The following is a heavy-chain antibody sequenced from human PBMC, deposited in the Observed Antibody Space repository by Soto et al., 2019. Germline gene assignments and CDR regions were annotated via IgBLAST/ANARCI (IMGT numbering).Heavy chain of an antibody. J-gene: IGHJ5*02. D-gene: IGHD6-19*01. V-gene: IGHV1-8*01. CDR2: MNPNSGNT. CDR1: GYTFTSYD. CDR3: ARGIDARQWLVSGWFDP. Sequence: ASVKVSCKASGYTFTSYDINWVRQATGQGLEWMGWMNPNSGNTGYAQKFQGRVTMTRNTSISTAYMELSSLRSEDTAVYYCARGIDARQWLVSGWFDPWGQGTLVTVSS.